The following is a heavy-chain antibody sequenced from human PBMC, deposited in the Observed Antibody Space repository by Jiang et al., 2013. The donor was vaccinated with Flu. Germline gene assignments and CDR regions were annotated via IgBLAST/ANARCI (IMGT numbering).Heavy chain of an antibody. J-gene: IGHJ4*02. D-gene: IGHD6-19*01. Sequence: LVQPGGSLRLSCAASGFTFSNYWMHWVRQAPGKGLVWVSRINSDGSSTSYADSVKGRFTISRDNAKNTLYLQMNSLRAEDTAVYYCARGPVWAVAGLDYWGQGTLVTVSS. CDR3: ARGPVWAVAGLDY. CDR2: INSDGSST. V-gene: IGHV3-74*01. CDR1: GFTFSNYW.